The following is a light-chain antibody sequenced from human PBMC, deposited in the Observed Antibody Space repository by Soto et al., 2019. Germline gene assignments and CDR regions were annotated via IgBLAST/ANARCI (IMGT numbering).Light chain of an antibody. Sequence: ETVMTQSAAALSVSVGERVTLSCRASQSVSTNLAWYQQRPGQAPRLLIHDASTRATGVPDRISGSGSGTDFTLTISSLQSEDFAIYYCQQYNNWPRTFGQGTKVDIK. CDR3: QQYNNWPRT. V-gene: IGKV3-15*01. CDR1: QSVSTN. J-gene: IGKJ2*01. CDR2: DAS.